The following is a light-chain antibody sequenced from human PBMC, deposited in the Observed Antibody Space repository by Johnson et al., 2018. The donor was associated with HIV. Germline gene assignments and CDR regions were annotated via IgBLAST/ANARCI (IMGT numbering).Light chain of an antibody. Sequence: QSVLTQPPSVSAAPGQKVTISCSGSSSNTGNNYVSWYQQVPGTAPKLLIFDNNKRPSGIPDRFSGSKSGTSATLGITGLQTGDEADYYCGTWDSSLSAHYGFGTGTKVT. V-gene: IGLV1-51*01. CDR2: DNN. J-gene: IGLJ1*01. CDR1: SSNTGNNY. CDR3: GTWDSSLSAHYG.